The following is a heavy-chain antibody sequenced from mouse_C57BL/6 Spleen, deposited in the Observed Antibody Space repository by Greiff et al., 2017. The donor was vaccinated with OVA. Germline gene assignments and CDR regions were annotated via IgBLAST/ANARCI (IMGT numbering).Heavy chain of an antibody. D-gene: IGHD2-4*01. CDR1: GYTFTSYW. Sequence: QVQLQQPGAELVKPGASVKLSCKASGYTFTSYWMHWVKQRPGQGLEWIGMIHPNSGSTNYNEKFKSKATLTVDKSSSTAYMQLSSLTSEDSAVYYCARGGYDYNWYFDVWGTGTTVTVSS. V-gene: IGHV1-64*01. CDR2: IHPNSGST. CDR3: ARGGYDYNWYFDV. J-gene: IGHJ1*03.